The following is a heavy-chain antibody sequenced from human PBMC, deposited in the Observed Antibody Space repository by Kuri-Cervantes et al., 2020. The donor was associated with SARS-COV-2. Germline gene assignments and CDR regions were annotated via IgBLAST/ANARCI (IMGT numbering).Heavy chain of an antibody. CDR2: ISAYNGNI. CDR1: GYTFTSYG. V-gene: IGHV1-18*01. CDR3: ARYYSYSLYYGMDV. Sequence: ASVKVSCKASGYTFTSYGISWVRQAPGQGLEWMGWISAYNGNIYYAQNLRGRVTMTTDTSTATAYMELRSPRPDDTAVYYCARYYSYSLYYGMDVWGQGTTVTVSS. J-gene: IGHJ6*02. D-gene: IGHD5-18*01.